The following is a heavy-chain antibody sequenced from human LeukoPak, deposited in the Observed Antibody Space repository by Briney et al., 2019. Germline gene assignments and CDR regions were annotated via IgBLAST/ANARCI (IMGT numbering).Heavy chain of an antibody. CDR3: AKDAGRGDGGNAEYFQH. D-gene: IGHD4-23*01. CDR2: ISWNSGSI. J-gene: IGHJ1*01. CDR1: GFTFDDYA. Sequence: AGGSLRLSCAASGFTFDDYAMHWVRQAPGKGLEWVSGISWNSGSIGYADSVKGRFTISRDNAKNSLYLQMNSLRAEDMALYYCAKDAGRGDGGNAEYFQHWGQGTLVTVSS. V-gene: IGHV3-9*03.